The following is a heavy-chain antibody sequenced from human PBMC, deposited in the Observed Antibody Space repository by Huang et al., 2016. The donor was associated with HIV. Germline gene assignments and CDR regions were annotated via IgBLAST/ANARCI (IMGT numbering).Heavy chain of an antibody. CDR3: ATVDYYDTSGPQRGYFDN. J-gene: IGHJ4*02. D-gene: IGHD3-22*01. CDR2: YIPTRGTA. Sequence: QVQLVQSGAEVKKPGSSVKVSCKASGGSFRNFAIGWVRQAPGQGLEWMGGYIPTRGTANYAQKFQVRVTIIADESTSTAYMELGSLRSEDTAVYYCATVDYYDTSGPQRGYFDNWGQGTLVTVSS. CDR1: GGSFRNFA. V-gene: IGHV1-69*01.